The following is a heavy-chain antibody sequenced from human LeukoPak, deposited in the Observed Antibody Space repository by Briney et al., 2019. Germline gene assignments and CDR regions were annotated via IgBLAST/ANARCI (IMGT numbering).Heavy chain of an antibody. CDR3: AGEIGYYDSSGIDY. CDR1: GFTFSSYS. Sequence: PGGSLRLSCAASGFTFSSYSMNWVRQAPGKGLEWVSYISSSSSTIYYADSVKGRFTISRDNAKNSLYLQMNSLRAEDTAVYYCAGEIGYYDSSGIDYWGQGTLVTVSS. D-gene: IGHD3-22*01. V-gene: IGHV3-48*04. J-gene: IGHJ4*02. CDR2: ISSSSSTI.